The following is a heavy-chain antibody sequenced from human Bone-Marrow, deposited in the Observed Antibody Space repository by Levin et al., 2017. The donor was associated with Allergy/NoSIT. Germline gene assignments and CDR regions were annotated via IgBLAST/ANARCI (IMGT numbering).Heavy chain of an antibody. CDR3: VSAIFGVARPIDY. Sequence: LSLTCAASGFTFSSYAMHWVRQAPGKGLEWVAVISYDGSNKYYADSVKGRFTISRDNSKNTLYLQMNSLRAEDTAVYYCVSAIFGVARPIDYWGQGTLVTVSS. CDR1: GFTFSSYA. J-gene: IGHJ4*02. CDR2: ISYDGSNK. D-gene: IGHD3-3*01. V-gene: IGHV3-30-3*01.